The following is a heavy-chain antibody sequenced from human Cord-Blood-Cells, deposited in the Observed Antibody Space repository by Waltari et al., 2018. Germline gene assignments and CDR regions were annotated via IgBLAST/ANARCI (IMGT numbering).Heavy chain of an antibody. D-gene: IGHD6-6*01. J-gene: IGHJ5*02. CDR3: AKGPTSIAARPDWFDP. V-gene: IGHV3-23*01. CDR2: ISGSGGST. CDR1: GFTLSSYA. Sequence: EVQLLESVGGLVQPGGSLRLSCAASGFTLSSYAMSWVRQAPGKGLEWVSAISGSGGSTYYADSVKGRFTISRDNSKNTLYLQMNSLRAEDTAVYYCAKGPTSIAARPDWFDPWGQGTLVTVSS.